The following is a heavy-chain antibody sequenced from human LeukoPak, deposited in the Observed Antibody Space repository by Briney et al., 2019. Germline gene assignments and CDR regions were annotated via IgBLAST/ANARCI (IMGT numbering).Heavy chain of an antibody. CDR1: GFTITNYG. CDR3: AQGYSTGWYPN. D-gene: IGHD6-19*01. Sequence: GGSLRLSCAVSGFTITNYGMSWVRQAPGKGLEWVSAISVSGDTEYYADSVKGRFIISRDNSRNTLYLQINSLRGEDTALYYCAQGYSTGWYPNWGQGTLVTVSS. J-gene: IGHJ4*02. V-gene: IGHV3-23*01. CDR2: ISVSGDTE.